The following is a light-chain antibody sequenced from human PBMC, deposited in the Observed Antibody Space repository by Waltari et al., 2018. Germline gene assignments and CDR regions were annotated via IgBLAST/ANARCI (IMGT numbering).Light chain of an antibody. V-gene: IGKV1-39*01. CDR3: QQSYCAPYT. CDR2: AAS. CDR1: QNIHRY. Sequence: DIQMTQSPSSLSASVGDRVTITCRASQNIHRYLNLFQQKVGEAPKVLLYAASTLESGVPSRFSGSGSGTDFTLTISSRQIEDFATYYCQQSYCAPYTFGPGTKVDIK. J-gene: IGKJ3*01.